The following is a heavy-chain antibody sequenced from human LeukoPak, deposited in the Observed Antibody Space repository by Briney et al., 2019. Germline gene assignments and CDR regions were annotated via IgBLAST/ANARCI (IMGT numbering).Heavy chain of an antibody. CDR3: ARAKGDFWSGYPPNWFDP. CDR2: IYDSGTT. Sequence: PSETLSLTCTVSGGSINSNNYYWGWIRQPPGKGLEWIGSIYDSGTTYYNPSLTSRVTISVDTSKNQFSLKLSSVTAADTAVYYCARAKGDFWSGYPPNWFDPWGQGTLVTVSS. J-gene: IGHJ5*02. CDR1: GGSINSNNYY. D-gene: IGHD3-3*01. V-gene: IGHV4-39*07.